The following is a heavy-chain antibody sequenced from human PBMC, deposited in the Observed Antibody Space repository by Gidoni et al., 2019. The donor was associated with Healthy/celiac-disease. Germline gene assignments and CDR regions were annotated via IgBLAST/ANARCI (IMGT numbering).Heavy chain of an antibody. Sequence: SSYAMHWVRQAPGKGLEWVAVISYDGSNKYYADSVKGRFTISRDNSKNTLYLQMNSLRAEDTAVYYCARESRGYSSGWYIRWFDPWGQGTLVTVSS. V-gene: IGHV3-30*01. J-gene: IGHJ5*02. CDR1: SSYA. CDR2: ISYDGSNK. D-gene: IGHD6-19*01. CDR3: ARESRGYSSGWYIRWFDP.